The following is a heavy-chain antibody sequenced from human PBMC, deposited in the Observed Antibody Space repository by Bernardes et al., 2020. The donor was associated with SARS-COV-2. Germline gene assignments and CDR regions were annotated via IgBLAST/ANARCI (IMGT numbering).Heavy chain of an antibody. CDR2: ISSSSSYI. CDR1: GFTFSSYW. V-gene: IGHV3-21*01. Sequence: GGSLRLSCAASGFTFSSYWMHWVRQAPGKGLEWVSSISSSSSYIYYADSVKGRFTISRDNAKNSLYLQMNSLRAEDTAVYYCARDFNYYYYYGMDVWGQGTTVTVSS. J-gene: IGHJ6*02. CDR3: ARDFNYYYYYGMDV.